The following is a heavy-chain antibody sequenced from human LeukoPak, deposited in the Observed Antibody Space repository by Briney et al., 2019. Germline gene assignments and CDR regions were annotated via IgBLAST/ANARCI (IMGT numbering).Heavy chain of an antibody. CDR3: ARFANYGGNSRYFDY. Sequence: SETLSLTCAVYGGSFSGYYWSWIRQPPGKGLEWIGEINHSGSTNYNPSLKSRVTISVDTSKNQFSLKLTSVTAADTAVYYCARFANYGGNSRYFDYWGQGTLVTVSS. V-gene: IGHV4-34*01. CDR2: INHSGST. J-gene: IGHJ4*02. D-gene: IGHD4-17*01. CDR1: GGSFSGYY.